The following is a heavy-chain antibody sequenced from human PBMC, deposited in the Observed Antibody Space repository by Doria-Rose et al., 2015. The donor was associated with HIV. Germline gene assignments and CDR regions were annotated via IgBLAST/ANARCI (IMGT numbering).Heavy chain of an antibody. Sequence: QVTLKESGPVLVKPTETLTLTCTVSGVSLSSPGMGVSWIRQPPGKALERLANIFPDDERSYKTSLKSRLTISRGTSKSQVVLTMTDMDPVDTATYYCARIKSSRWYHKYYFDFWGQGTLVIVSA. CDR2: IFPDDER. J-gene: IGHJ4*02. CDR1: GVSLSSPGMG. V-gene: IGHV2-26*01. D-gene: IGHD6-13*01. CDR3: ARIKSSRWYHKYYFDF.